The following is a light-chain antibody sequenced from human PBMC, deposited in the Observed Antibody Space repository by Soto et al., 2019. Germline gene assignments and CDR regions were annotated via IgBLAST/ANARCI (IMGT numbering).Light chain of an antibody. CDR1: QNVLYSSNNKNY. V-gene: IGKV4-1*01. J-gene: IGKJ1*01. CDR3: QQYYSTPPTWT. CDR2: WAS. Sequence: DIVLTQSPDSLAVSLGERATINCKSSQNVLYSSNNKNYLAWYQQKPGQPPKVLIYWASTRESGVPDRISGSGSGTDFTLTISNLQAEDVAVYYCQQYYSTPPTWTFGQGTKVEIK.